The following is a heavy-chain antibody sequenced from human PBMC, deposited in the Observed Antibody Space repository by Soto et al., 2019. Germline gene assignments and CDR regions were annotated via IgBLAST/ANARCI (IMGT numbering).Heavy chain of an antibody. D-gene: IGHD2-15*01. CDR2: IDPTDSFT. V-gene: IGHV5-10-1*01. J-gene: IGHJ3*01. CDR1: GYKFTTFW. CDR3: ARPASGGSRDAFDV. Sequence: GESLKISCKASGYKFTTFWLNWVRQTPGKGLEWLGRIDPTDSFTNYSPPFEGHVTISVDRSISTAYLQWNSLQASDTAIYYCARPASGGSRDAFDVCRQLTTVPASS.